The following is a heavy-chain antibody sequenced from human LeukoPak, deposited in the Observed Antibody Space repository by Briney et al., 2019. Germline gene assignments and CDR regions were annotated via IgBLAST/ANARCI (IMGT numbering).Heavy chain of an antibody. CDR1: GGSISSYY. J-gene: IGHJ4*02. CDR2: IYYSGST. D-gene: IGHD3-3*01. V-gene: IGHV4-59*01. CDR3: ASQEWLRRSTFDY. Sequence: SETLSLTCTVSGGSISSYYWSWIRQPPGKGLEWIGYIYYSGSTNYNPSLKSRVTISVDTSKNQFSPKLSSVTAADTAVYYCASQEWLRRSTFDYWGQGTLVTVSS.